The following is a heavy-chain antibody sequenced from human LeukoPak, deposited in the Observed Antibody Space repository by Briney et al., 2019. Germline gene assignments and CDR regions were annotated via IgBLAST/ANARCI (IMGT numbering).Heavy chain of an antibody. V-gene: IGHV3-9*01. CDR3: AKDNWPYCSNTTCLHGMDV. CDR2: INWDSVTI. CDR1: GFTFDGYA. D-gene: IGHD2-2*01. Sequence: GGSLRLSCAASGFTFDGYAMHWVRQAPVKGLEWVSGINWDSVTIGYADSVKGRFTISRDNTKNSLYLQMNSLRGEDTALYYCAKDNWPYCSNTTCLHGMDVWGQGTTVTVSS. J-gene: IGHJ6*02.